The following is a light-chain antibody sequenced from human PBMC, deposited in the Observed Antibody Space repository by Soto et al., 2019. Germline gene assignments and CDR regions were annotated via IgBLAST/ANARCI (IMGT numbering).Light chain of an antibody. J-gene: IGLJ2*01. CDR3: VLYMSGGTSV. Sequence: QTVVTQEPSFSVSPGGTVTLTCGLTSGSVSTYHHPTWYQQTPGQAPRTLIYNTNTRSSGVPDRFSGSILGNKAALTITAAQADDESDYYCVLYMSGGTSVFGGGTKLTVL. CDR1: SGSVSTYHH. CDR2: NTN. V-gene: IGLV8-61*01.